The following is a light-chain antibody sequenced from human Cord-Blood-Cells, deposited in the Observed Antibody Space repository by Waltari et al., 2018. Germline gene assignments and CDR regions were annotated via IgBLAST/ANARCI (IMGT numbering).Light chain of an antibody. CDR2: GAS. CDR3: QQYGSSPPIT. V-gene: IGKV3-20*01. J-gene: IGKJ5*01. CDR1: QSVSSSY. Sequence: EIVLTQSPGTLSLSPGERATLSCRASQSVSSSYLAWYQQKPGQAPRLLIYGASSRATGIPDRLSGSGSGTDFTLTISGLEPEDFAVYYCQQYGSSPPITFGQGTRLEIK.